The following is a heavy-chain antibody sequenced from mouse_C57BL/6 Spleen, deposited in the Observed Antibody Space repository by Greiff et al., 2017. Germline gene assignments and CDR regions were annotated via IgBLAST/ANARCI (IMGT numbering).Heavy chain of an antibody. Sequence: EVKVEESGGGLVKPGGSLKLSCAASGFTFSDYGMHWVRQAPEKGLEWVAYISSGSSTIYYADTVKGRFTISRDNAKNTLFLQMTSLRSEDTAMYYCARPPGFAYWGQGTLVTVSA. CDR1: GFTFSDYG. CDR2: ISSGSSTI. CDR3: ARPPGFAY. V-gene: IGHV5-17*01. J-gene: IGHJ3*01.